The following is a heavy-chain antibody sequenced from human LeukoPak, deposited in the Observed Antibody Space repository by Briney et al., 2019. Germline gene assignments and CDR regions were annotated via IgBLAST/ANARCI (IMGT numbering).Heavy chain of an antibody. D-gene: IGHD1-1*01. J-gene: IGHJ3*02. CDR2: ISYDGSIK. CDR3: ARTSGTIRDGLQPDFDI. CDR1: GFTFSSYA. Sequence: GGSLRLSCAASGFTFSSYAMHWVRQAPGKGLEGVAVISYDGSIKYYADSVKGRFTISRDNFKNTLYLQLNSLRAEDTAVYYCARTSGTIRDGLQPDFDIWGQGTMVTVSS. V-gene: IGHV3-30-3*01.